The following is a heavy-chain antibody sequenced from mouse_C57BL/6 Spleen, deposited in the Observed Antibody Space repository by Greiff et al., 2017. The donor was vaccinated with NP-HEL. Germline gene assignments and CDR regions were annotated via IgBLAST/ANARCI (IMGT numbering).Heavy chain of an antibody. J-gene: IGHJ4*01. Sequence: VQLQQPGTELVKPGASVKLSCKASGYTFTSYWMHWVKPRPGQGLEWIGNINPSNGGTNYNEKFKSKATLTVDKSSSTAYMQLSSLTSEDSAVYYCARGRTTVVARYYYAMDYWGQGTSVTVSS. CDR3: ARGRTTVVARYYYAMDY. V-gene: IGHV1-53*01. CDR1: GYTFTSYW. CDR2: INPSNGGT. D-gene: IGHD1-1*01.